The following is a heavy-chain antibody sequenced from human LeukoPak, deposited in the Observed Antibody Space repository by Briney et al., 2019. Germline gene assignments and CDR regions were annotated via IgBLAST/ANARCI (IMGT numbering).Heavy chain of an antibody. D-gene: IGHD5/OR15-5a*01. Sequence: SETLSLTCTVSGDSISSGDYYWSWIRQPPGKGLEWIGYIYYSGSTNYNPSLKSRVTISVDTSKNQFSLKLSSVTAADTAVYYCARVSVQGVAFDFWGQGTMVTVSS. CDR3: ARVSVQGVAFDF. J-gene: IGHJ3*01. CDR1: GDSISSGDYY. CDR2: IYYSGST. V-gene: IGHV4-61*08.